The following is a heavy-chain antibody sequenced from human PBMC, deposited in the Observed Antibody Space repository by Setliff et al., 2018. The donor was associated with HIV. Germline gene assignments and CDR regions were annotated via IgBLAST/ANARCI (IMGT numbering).Heavy chain of an antibody. CDR3: AGFPLSSSWYFY. J-gene: IGHJ4*02. CDR1: GGSISSSGYY. Sequence: PSETLSLTCTVSGGSISSSGYYWGWIRQPTGKGLEWIGTIYYSGSTYYNPSLKSRVTISVDTSKNQFSLKLSSVTAADTAVYYCAGFPLSSSWYFYWGQGTLVTV. CDR2: IYYSGST. D-gene: IGHD6-13*01. V-gene: IGHV4-39*01.